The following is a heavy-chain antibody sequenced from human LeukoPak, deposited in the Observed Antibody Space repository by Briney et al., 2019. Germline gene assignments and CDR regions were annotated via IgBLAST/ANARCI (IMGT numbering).Heavy chain of an antibody. J-gene: IGHJ4*02. CDR1: GFTFSSYA. D-gene: IGHD1-26*01. Sequence: GGSLRLSCAASGFTFSSYAMSWVRQAPGKGLEWVSAISGSGGSTHYADSVKGRFTISRDNSKNTLYLQMNSLRAEDTAVYYCAKAIVGATAFDYWGQGTLVTVSS. CDR3: AKAIVGATAFDY. V-gene: IGHV3-23*01. CDR2: ISGSGGST.